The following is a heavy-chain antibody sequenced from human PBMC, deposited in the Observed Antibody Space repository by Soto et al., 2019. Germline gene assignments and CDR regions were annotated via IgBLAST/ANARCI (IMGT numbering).Heavy chain of an antibody. CDR1: GGSISNFY. D-gene: IGHD5-18*01. Sequence: QVQLQESGPGLVKPPETLSLTCTVSGGSISNFYWSWIRQPPGKGLEWIGYVDYSGTANYNPSLKSRVSMSVDPSKNQLSLKVTSVTAADTDMYYCARADTAMTTPFDYWGQGTLVTVSS. CDR2: VDYSGTA. V-gene: IGHV4-59*12. J-gene: IGHJ4*02. CDR3: ARADTAMTTPFDY.